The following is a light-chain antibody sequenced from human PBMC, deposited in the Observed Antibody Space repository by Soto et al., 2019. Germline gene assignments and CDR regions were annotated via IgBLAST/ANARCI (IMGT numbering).Light chain of an antibody. V-gene: IGKV1-5*03. Sequence: DIQMTQSPSTLSGSVGGRVTITCRASQTISSWLAWYQQKPGKAPKLLIYKASSLESVAPSRFSGSGSGTEFTLTISSLQPDDFATYYCQQYNSYRTFGHGTKVDIK. J-gene: IGKJ1*01. CDR1: QTISSW. CDR2: KAS. CDR3: QQYNSYRT.